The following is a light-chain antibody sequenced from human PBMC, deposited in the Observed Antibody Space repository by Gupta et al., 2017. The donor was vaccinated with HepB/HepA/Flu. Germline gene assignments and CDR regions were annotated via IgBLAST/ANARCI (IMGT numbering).Light chain of an antibody. CDR3: LLYYTGVGV. J-gene: IGLJ3*02. CDR1: TGAVTSGHY. CDR2: DTT. V-gene: IGLV7-46*01. Sequence: QAVVTQEHSLTVSPGGTGTLTCGSSTGAVTSGHYPYWFQQNPGQAPRTLIYDTTNKHSWTPARFSGSLLGGKAALTLSGAQPEDESDYFCLLYYTGVGVFGGGTKLTVL.